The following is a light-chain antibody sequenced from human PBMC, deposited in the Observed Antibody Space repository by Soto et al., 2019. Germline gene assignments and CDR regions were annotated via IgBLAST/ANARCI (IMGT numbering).Light chain of an antibody. CDR1: QGVSSH. CDR2: ATS. V-gene: IGKV3-20*01. J-gene: IGKJ1*01. CDR3: HQFGYSPRT. Sequence: EIVLTQSPGTLSFSPGERATLSCRASQGVSSHLAWYQHKPGQAPRLLIFATSRRATDIPDRFSGSGSGTDFTLAIRRLEPEDFAVYYCHQFGYSPRTFGQGTKVDIK.